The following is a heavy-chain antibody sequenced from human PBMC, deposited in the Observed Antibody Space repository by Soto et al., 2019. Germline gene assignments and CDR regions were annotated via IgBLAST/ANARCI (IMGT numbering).Heavy chain of an antibody. J-gene: IGHJ4*02. CDR1: GLTVSSNY. CDR3: ARVAISVPGNDY. Sequence: PGGSLRLSCVASGLTVSSNYMTWIRQAPGKGLEWVSIIYSDGKTYYAASVKGRFSISRDNSENTLYLQMNSLRAEDSAIYYCARVAISVPGNDYWGQGTLVTVSS. V-gene: IGHV3-66*01. CDR2: IYSDGKT. D-gene: IGHD6-19*01.